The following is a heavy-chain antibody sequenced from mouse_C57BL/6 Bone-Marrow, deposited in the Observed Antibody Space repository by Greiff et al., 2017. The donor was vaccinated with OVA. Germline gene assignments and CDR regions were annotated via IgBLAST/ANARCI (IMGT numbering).Heavy chain of an antibody. CDR1: GFTFSSYA. Sequence: EVKLVESGGGLVKPGGSLKLSCATSGFTFSSYAMSWVRQTPEKRLEWVATISDGGSYTYYPDNVKGRFTISRDNAKNNLYLHMGHLKSEDTAMYYCARVGSRPWYFDYWGQGTTLTVSS. D-gene: IGHD1-1*01. V-gene: IGHV5-4*03. CDR3: ARVGSRPWYFDY. J-gene: IGHJ2*01. CDR2: ISDGGSYT.